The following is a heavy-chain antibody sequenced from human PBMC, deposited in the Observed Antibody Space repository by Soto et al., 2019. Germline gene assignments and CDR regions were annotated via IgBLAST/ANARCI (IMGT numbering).Heavy chain of an antibody. CDR2: MNPNSGNT. Sequence: ASVKVSCKASGYTFTSYDINWVRQATGQGLEWMGWMNPNSGNTGYAQKFQGRVTMTRNTSISTAYMELSSLRSEDKAVYYCARGILYNRSPADLGYCGQXTLVTVAS. CDR3: ARGILYNRSPADLGY. V-gene: IGHV1-8*01. J-gene: IGHJ4*02. D-gene: IGHD2-15*01. CDR1: GYTFTSYD.